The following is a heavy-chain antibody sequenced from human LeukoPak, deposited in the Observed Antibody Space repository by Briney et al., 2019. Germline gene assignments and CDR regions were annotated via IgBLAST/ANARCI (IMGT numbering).Heavy chain of an antibody. CDR1: GGSFSGYY. V-gene: IGHV4-34*01. CDR3: ARAGRGGGMF. J-gene: IGHJ4*02. Sequence: KPSETLSLTCAVYGGSFSGYYWSWIRLSPGKGLEWIGEINRSGGTDYNASLKSRVTISGDTSKNQFSLRLRSVTAADTAVYHCARAGRGGGMFWGQGTLVTVSA. D-gene: IGHD2-15*01. CDR2: INRSGGT.